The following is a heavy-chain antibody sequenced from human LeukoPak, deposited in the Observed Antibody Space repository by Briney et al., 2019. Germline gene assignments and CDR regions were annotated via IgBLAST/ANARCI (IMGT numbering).Heavy chain of an antibody. D-gene: IGHD3-10*01. CDR2: INHSGST. V-gene: IGHV4-39*07. CDR1: GGSISSGDYY. Sequence: PSETLSLTCTVSGGSISSGDYYWSWIRQPPGKGLEWIGEINHSGSTNYNLSLKSRVTISVDTSKNQFSLKLSSVTAADTAVYYCARAPTWFGELYFDYWGQGTLVTVSS. J-gene: IGHJ4*02. CDR3: ARAPTWFGELYFDY.